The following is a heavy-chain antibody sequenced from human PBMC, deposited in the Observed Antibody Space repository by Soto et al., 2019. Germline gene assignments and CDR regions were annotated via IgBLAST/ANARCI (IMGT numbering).Heavy chain of an antibody. CDR1: GDSVSSNSAA. D-gene: IGHD3-3*01. Sequence: SQTLSLTCAISGDSVSSNSAACNWIRQSPSRGREWLGRTYYRSKWYNDYAVSVKSRITINPDTSKNQFSLQLNSVTPEDTAVYYCASSTIFVVVIRYYYYYYGMDVWGQGTTVTVSS. CDR2: TYYRSKWYN. CDR3: ASSTIFVVVIRYYYYYYGMDV. J-gene: IGHJ6*02. V-gene: IGHV6-1*01.